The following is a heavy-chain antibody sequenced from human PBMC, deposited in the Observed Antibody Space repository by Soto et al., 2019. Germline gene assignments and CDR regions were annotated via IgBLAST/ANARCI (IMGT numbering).Heavy chain of an antibody. J-gene: IGHJ6*02. CDR2: ITFSGNTV. CDR3: ARVSWREKYGMDV. V-gene: IGHV3-11*01. Sequence: QVQLVESGGGLVKPGGSLRLSCAASGFTFSDSYMSWIRQAPGKGLEWISYITFSGNTVYYAESLKGRFTISRENAKNSLYLQMNRLRAEDTAVYYCARVSWREKYGMDVWGQGTTVTVSS. CDR1: GFTFSDSY.